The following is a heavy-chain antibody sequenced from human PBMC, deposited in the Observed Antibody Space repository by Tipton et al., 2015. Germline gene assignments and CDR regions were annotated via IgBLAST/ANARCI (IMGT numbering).Heavy chain of an antibody. J-gene: IGHJ6*02. CDR3: ARVEAASLYFHYYYGMDV. Sequence: SLRLSCATSGFIVDHHAMHWVRQGPGKGLEWVSGISWNGDTAGYADSVKGRFIISRDSAKNSLYLQMNSLRAEDTAVYYCARVEAASLYFHYYYGMDVWGQGTTVTVSS. CDR2: ISWNGDTA. CDR1: GFIVDHHA. V-gene: IGHV3-9*01. D-gene: IGHD2-15*01.